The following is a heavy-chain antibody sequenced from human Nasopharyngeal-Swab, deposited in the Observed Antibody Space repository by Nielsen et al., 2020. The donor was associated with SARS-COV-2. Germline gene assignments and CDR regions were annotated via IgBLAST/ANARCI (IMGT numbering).Heavy chain of an antibody. D-gene: IGHD6-13*01. CDR1: GYTFMDFK. CDR3: ARLGAAGDFDY. CDR2: INPDTGCT. V-gene: IGHV1-2*04. J-gene: IGHJ4*02. Sequence: ASVKVSCKASGYTFMDFKMHWVRQAPGQGLEWMGWINPDTGCTTYAQRFQGWVTMTRDTSISTFYMDLNRLKSDDMAVYYCARLGAAGDFDYWGQGTLVTVSS.